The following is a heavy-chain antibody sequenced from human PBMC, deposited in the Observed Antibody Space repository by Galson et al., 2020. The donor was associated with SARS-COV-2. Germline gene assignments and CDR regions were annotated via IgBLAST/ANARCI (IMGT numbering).Heavy chain of an antibody. CDR1: GFTFSSYS. J-gene: IGHJ4*02. CDR3: ARDPSGYCSSTSCYVFDY. CDR2: ISSSSSYI. V-gene: IGHV3-21*01. Sequence: TGGSLRLSCAASGFTFSSYSMNWVRQAPGKGLEWVSSISSSSSYIYYADSVKGRFTISRDNAKNSLYLQMNSLRAEDTAVYYCARDPSGYCSSTSCYVFDYWGQGTLVTVSS. D-gene: IGHD2-2*01.